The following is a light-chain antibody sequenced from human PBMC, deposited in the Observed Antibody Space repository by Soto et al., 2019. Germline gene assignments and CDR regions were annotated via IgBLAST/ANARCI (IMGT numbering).Light chain of an antibody. CDR3: SSFAGTNSFV. CDR1: SSDVGAYNY. CDR2: EVT. Sequence: QSVLTQPASVSGSPGQSITISCTGTSSDVGAYNYVSWYQQHPGKAPKLMIYEVTRRPSGVPDRIFGSKSYTTASLTVSGLQAEDEADYYCSSFAGTNSFVFGTGTKLTVL. V-gene: IGLV2-8*01. J-gene: IGLJ1*01.